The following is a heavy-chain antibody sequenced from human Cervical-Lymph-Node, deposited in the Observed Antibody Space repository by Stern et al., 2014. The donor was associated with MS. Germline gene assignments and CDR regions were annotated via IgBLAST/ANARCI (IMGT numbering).Heavy chain of an antibody. V-gene: IGHV3-30*03. J-gene: IGHJ6*02. CDR2: ISDDGRNK. D-gene: IGHD6-13*01. CDR1: GFNFSSYG. Sequence: VQLVESGGGVVHPGRSLRLSCVGSGFNFSSYGMHWVRQAPGKGPEWVAVISDDGRNKHFADSVKGRFTISRDNSKNTLYLQMTSLRVEDPAGYYWARDLAGGPAAGSVYYYSGLDVWGQGPPVTVSS. CDR3: ARDLAGGPAAGSVYYYSGLDV.